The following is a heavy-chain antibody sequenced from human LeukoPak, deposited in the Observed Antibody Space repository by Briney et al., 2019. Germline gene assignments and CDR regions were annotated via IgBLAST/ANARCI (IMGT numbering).Heavy chain of an antibody. CDR2: IYSSGST. J-gene: IGHJ5*02. Sequence: PSETLSLTCTVSGGSITSVSYSWSWVRQPAGKGLEWIGRIYSSGSTNYNPSLKSRVTISVDMSKKQFSLKLNSVTAADTAVYYCAREKIGYYDSSGRGWFDPWGQGTLVTVSS. CDR3: AREKIGYYDSSGRGWFDP. CDR1: GGSITSVSYS. D-gene: IGHD3-22*01. V-gene: IGHV4-61*02.